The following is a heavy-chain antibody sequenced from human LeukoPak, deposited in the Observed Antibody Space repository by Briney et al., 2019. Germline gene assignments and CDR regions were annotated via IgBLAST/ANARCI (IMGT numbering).Heavy chain of an antibody. V-gene: IGHV4-34*01. D-gene: IGHD3-3*01. Sequence: SETLSLTCAVYGGSFSGYYWSWIPQPPGKGLEWIGEINHSGSTNYNPSLKSRVTISVDTSKNQFSLKLSSVTAADTAVYYCARAIGVVIISYFDYWGQGTLVTVSS. CDR2: INHSGST. CDR3: ARAIGVVIISYFDY. CDR1: GGSFSGYY. J-gene: IGHJ4*02.